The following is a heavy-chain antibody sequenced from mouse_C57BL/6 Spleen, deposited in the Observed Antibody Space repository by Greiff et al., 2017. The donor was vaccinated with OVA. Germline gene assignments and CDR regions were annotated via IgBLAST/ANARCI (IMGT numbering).Heavy chain of an antibody. V-gene: IGHV5-17*01. J-gene: IGHJ2*01. Sequence: EVKLVESGGGLVKPGGSLKLSCAASGFTFSDYGMHWVRQAPEKGLEWVAYISSGSSTIYYADTVQGRFTISRDNAKNTLFLQMTSLRSENTAMYYGARGLWASPFDYWGQGTTLTVSS. CDR3: ARGLWASPFDY. D-gene: IGHD6-1*01. CDR2: ISSGSSTI. CDR1: GFTFSDYG.